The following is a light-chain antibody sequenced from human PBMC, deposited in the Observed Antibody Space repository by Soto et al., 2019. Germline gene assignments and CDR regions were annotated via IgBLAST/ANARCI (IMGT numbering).Light chain of an antibody. CDR1: QSLLQSDGRTY. CDR2: EVS. J-gene: IGKJ2*01. V-gene: IGKV2D-29*01. CDR3: LQSIQIPHT. Sequence: DIVMTQSPRSLSVTPGQPDSISCKSSQSLLQSDGRTYLFWYLQKPGQPTQLLIYEVSNRFSGVPDRFSGSGSGTDFSLKISRVEAEDVGVYYCLQSIQIPHTFGQGTKLEIK.